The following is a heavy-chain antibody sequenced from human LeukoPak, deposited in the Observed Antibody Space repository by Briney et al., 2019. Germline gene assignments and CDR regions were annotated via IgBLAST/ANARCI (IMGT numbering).Heavy chain of an antibody. CDR1: GFTFSSYA. J-gene: IGHJ4*02. Sequence: GGPLRLSCAASGFTFSSYAMSWVRQPPGKGLEWASVISGGTTSTYYADSVKGRFTISRDISKNILYLQMNSLRAEDTAVYYCAKDVKTMTDLDSWGQGTLVTVSS. CDR3: AKDVKTMTDLDS. CDR2: ISGGTTST. V-gene: IGHV3-23*01. D-gene: IGHD1-1*01.